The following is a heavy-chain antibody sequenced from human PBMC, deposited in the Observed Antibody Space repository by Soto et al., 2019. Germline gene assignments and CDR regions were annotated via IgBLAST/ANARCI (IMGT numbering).Heavy chain of an antibody. V-gene: IGHV3-30*03. CDR1: GFAFNTSG. CDR2: ISYDGNTQ. J-gene: IGHJ6*02. CDR3: ATKVRVKNYYYYGMGT. Sequence: QLQLVESGGGVVQPGRSLRLSCEVSGFAFNTSGMYWVRQSPGRGLEWVAVISYDGNTQYYAESLKGRFTISRDNSKNSLFLNMNRLRSEDTAVYYCATKVRVKNYYYYGMGTWGQGTMVTVSS.